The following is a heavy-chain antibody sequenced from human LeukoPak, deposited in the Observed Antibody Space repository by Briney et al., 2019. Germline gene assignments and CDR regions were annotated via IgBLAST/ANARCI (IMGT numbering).Heavy chain of an antibody. CDR2: IRYDGTKT. D-gene: IGHD6-19*01. V-gene: IGHV3-30*02. J-gene: IGHJ4*02. Sequence: GGSLRLSCAASGFTFYHYWMSWVRQAPGKGLEWVAFIRYDGTKTYYADSAKGRFTISRDNSKNTLYLQMNSLRAEDTAVYYCAKDHGKQWLVYYFDYWGQGTLVTVSS. CDR3: AKDHGKQWLVYYFDY. CDR1: GFTFYHYW.